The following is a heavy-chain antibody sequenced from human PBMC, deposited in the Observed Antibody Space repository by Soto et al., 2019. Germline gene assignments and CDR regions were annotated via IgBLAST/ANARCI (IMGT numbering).Heavy chain of an antibody. Sequence: PGGSLRLSCAASGFTFSSYGMHWVRQAPGKGLEWVAVISYDGSNKYYADSVKGRFTIPRDNSKNTLYLQMNSLRAEDTAVYYCAKDGDFWSGYFASYFDYWGQGTLVTVSS. CDR3: AKDGDFWSGYFASYFDY. V-gene: IGHV3-30*18. D-gene: IGHD3-3*01. CDR1: GFTFSSYG. J-gene: IGHJ4*02. CDR2: ISYDGSNK.